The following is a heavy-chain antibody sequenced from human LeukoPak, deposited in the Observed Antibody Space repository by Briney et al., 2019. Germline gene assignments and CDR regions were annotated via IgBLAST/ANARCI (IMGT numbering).Heavy chain of an antibody. CDR3: AIGSYCSGGSCYPLFDY. CDR2: IYGDGST. CDR1: GFTVKNNY. D-gene: IGHD2-15*01. V-gene: IGHV3-53*01. Sequence: GGSLRLSCGASGFTVKNNYMNWVRQAPGKGLEWVSGIYGDGSTYYTKSVKGRFTISRDSSKNTPYLQMNSLRAEDTAVYYCAIGSYCSGGSCYPLFDYWGRGTLVTVSS. J-gene: IGHJ4*02.